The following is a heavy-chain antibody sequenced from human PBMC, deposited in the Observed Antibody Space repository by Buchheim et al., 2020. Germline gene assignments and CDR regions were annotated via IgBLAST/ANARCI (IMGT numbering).Heavy chain of an antibody. CDR1: GFTFSPYW. D-gene: IGHD3-10*01. CDR3: ARERYYGSGSPFDY. J-gene: IGHJ4*02. CDR2: IKQDGSEK. V-gene: IGHV3-7*03. Sequence: EVQLVESGGGLVQPGGSLKLSCAASGFTFSPYWMSWVRQAPGKGLEWVANIKQDGSEKYYVGSVKGRFTISRDNDETGLYLQMNSLRAEDTAVYYCARERYYGSGSPFDYWGQGTL.